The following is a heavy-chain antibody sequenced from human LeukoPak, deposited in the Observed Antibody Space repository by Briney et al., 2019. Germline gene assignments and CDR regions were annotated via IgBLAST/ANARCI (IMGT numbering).Heavy chain of an antibody. CDR2: INQDGGDK. CDR3: ARDNRATGALGF. D-gene: IGHD1-26*01. V-gene: IGHV3-7*01. J-gene: IGHJ4*02. CDR1: GCTFSSYW. Sequence: GGSLRLSCAVPGCTFSSYWMNWVRQAPGKGLEWVANINQDGGDKYYVDSVKGRFSISRDNAKNSLYLQMNSVRAENTAVYNCARDNRATGALGFWGEVTLVTVSS.